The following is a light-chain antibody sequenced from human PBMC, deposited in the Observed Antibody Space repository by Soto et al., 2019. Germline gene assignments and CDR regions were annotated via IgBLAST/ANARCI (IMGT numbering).Light chain of an antibody. J-gene: IGKJ4*01. CDR3: MQALQTPFT. Sequence: DIVMTQSPLSLPVTPGEPASISCRSSQSLLHSNGYNYLDWYLQKPGQSPQLLIYLGSNRASGVPDRLSGSGSGTDVTLKISRVEAGEVGVYYCMQALQTPFTFGGGTKVEIK. CDR1: QSLLHSNGYNY. V-gene: IGKV2-28*01. CDR2: LGS.